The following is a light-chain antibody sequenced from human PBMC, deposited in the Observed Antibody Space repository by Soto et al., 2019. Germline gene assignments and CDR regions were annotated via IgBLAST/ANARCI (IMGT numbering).Light chain of an antibody. J-gene: IGKJ4*01. V-gene: IGKV2-28*01. CDR1: QSLLHRNGNTH. CDR2: LGF. CDR3: MQALQTPLT. Sequence: DIVMTQSPLSLPVTPGEPASISCRSSQSLLHRNGNTHLPWFLQKPGQSPQLLIYLGFNRASGVPDRFSGSGSGTEFTLKISRVETEDVGVYYCMQALQTPLTFGGGTKVEI.